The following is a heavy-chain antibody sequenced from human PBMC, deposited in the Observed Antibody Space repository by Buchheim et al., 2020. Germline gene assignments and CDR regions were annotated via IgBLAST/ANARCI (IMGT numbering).Heavy chain of an antibody. Sequence: EVQLVESGGGLVKPGGSLRLSCAASGFTFSSYSMNWVRQAPGKGLEWVSSISSSSSYIYYADSVKGRFTISRDNAKNSLSLQMNSLRAEDTAVYYCARDRVSVVVAATGGMDVWGQGTT. CDR2: ISSSSSYI. CDR1: GFTFSSYS. J-gene: IGHJ6*02. V-gene: IGHV3-21*01. CDR3: ARDRVSVVVAATGGMDV. D-gene: IGHD2-15*01.